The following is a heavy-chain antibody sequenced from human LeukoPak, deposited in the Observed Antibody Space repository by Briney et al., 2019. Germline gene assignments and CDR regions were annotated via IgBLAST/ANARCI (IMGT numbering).Heavy chain of an antibody. D-gene: IGHD2-15*01. CDR2: INPNSGGT. CDR3: ARVLVCSGGSCYSHYYYYGMDV. J-gene: IGHJ6*02. Sequence: GASVKVSCKASGYTFTGYYMHWVRQAPGQGLEWMGWINPNSGGTNYAQKFQGGVTMTRDTSISTAYMELSRLRSDDTAVYYCARVLVCSGGSCYSHYYYYGMDVWGQGTTVTVSS. V-gene: IGHV1-2*02. CDR1: GYTFTGYY.